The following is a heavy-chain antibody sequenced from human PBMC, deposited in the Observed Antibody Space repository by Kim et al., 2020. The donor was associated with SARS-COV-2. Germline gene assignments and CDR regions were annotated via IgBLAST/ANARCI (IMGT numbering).Heavy chain of an antibody. J-gene: IGHJ4*02. CDR3: ARALLPLWFGENPFDY. D-gene: IGHD3-10*01. Sequence: SQTLSLTCAISGDSVSSNSAAWNWIRQSPSRGLEWLGRTYYRSKWYNDYAVSVKSRITINPDTSKNQFSLQLNSVTPEDTAVYYCARALLPLWFGENPFDYWGQGTLVTVSS. CDR1: GDSVSSNSAA. V-gene: IGHV6-1*01. CDR2: TYYRSKWYN.